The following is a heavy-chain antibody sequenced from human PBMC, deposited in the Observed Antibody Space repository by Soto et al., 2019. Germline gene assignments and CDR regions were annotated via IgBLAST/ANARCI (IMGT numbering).Heavy chain of an antibody. CDR1: GFTFDDYA. CDR2: ISWNGASI. J-gene: IGHJ6*02. D-gene: IGHD3-10*01. CDR3: AKDVSGRGSYYYYHGMDV. Sequence: EVQLVESGGGLVQPGRSRRLSCAASGFTFDDYAMHWVRQPPGKGLEWVSGISWNGASIGYADSVKARFTISRDNAKNSLYLQMNRLRAEDTAVYYCAKDVSGRGSYYYYHGMDVWGQGTTVTFSS. V-gene: IGHV3-9*01.